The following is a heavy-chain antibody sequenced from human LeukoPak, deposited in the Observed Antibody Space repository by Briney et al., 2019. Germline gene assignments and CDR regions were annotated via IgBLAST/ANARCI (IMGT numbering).Heavy chain of an antibody. D-gene: IGHD3-10*01. CDR2: IIPIFGTA. CDR3: ARYTGTEDYYGMDV. V-gene: IGHV1-69*01. J-gene: IGHJ6*02. Sequence: SVKLSFKSSLSTFSIYSISWVRQTRVQGIELMGGIIPIFGTANYEQKFQGRVTITADESTSTAYMELSSLRSEDTAVYYCARYTGTEDYYGMDVWGQGTTVTVSS. CDR1: LSTFSIYS.